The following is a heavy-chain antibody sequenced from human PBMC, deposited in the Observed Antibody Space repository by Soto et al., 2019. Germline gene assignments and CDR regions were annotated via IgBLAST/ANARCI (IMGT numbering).Heavy chain of an antibody. V-gene: IGHV3-30-3*01. CDR2: ISYGGSKK. CDR1: GFTFSSYA. Sequence: QVQLVESGGGVVQPGRSLRLSCAASGFTFSSYAIHWVRQAPGKGLEWVAVISYGGSKKYYADSVKGRFTISRDNSKNTLYLPMNSLRAEDTAVYYCARDDSNFDAFDIWGQGTMVTVSS. CDR3: ARDDSNFDAFDI. D-gene: IGHD1-7*01. J-gene: IGHJ3*02.